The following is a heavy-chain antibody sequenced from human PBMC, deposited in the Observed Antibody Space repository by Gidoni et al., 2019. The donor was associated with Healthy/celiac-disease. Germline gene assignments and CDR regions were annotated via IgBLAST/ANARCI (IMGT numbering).Heavy chain of an antibody. CDR3: ARSFTYYYDSSGYSGDWFDP. Sequence: HVQLVSSGGGVVQPGRSLRLSCSASGFTFISYCMHGVRQAPGKGLEWVAVIWYDGSNKYYADSVKGRFTISRDNSKNTLYLQMNSLRAEDTAVYYCARSFTYYYDSSGYSGDWFDPWGQGTLVTVSS. CDR1: GFTFISYC. J-gene: IGHJ5*02. V-gene: IGHV3-33*01. D-gene: IGHD3-22*01. CDR2: IWYDGSNK.